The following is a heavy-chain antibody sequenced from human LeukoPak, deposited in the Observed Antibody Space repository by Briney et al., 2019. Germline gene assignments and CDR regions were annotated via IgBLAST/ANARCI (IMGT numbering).Heavy chain of an antibody. D-gene: IGHD2-2*01. Sequence: SVKVSCKASGGTFSSYAISWVRQAPGQGLEWMGRIIPILGIANYAQKFQDRVTITADKSTSTAYMELSSLRSEDTAVYYCARRGPLGYCSSTSCYGSGDFDYWGQGTLVTVSS. CDR2: IIPILGIA. CDR3: ARRGPLGYCSSTSCYGSGDFDY. CDR1: GGTFSSYA. J-gene: IGHJ4*02. V-gene: IGHV1-69*04.